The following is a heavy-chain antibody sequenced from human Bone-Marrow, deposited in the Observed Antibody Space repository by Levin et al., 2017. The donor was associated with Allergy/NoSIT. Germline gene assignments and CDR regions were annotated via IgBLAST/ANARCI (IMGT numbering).Heavy chain of an antibody. V-gene: IGHV3-9*01. CDR2: ISWNSGSI. J-gene: IGHJ4*02. CDR1: GFTFDDYA. Sequence: RPGGSLRLSCAASGFTFDDYAMHWVRQAPGKGLEWVSGISWNSGSIGYADSVKGRFTISRDNAKNSLYLQMNSLRAEDTALYYCAKDRGAYYDFWSGYTIDYWGQGTLVTVSS. D-gene: IGHD3-3*01. CDR3: AKDRGAYYDFWSGYTIDY.